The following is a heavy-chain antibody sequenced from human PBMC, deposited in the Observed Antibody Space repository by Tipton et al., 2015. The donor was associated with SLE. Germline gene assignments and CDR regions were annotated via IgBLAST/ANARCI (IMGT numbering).Heavy chain of an antibody. Sequence: TLSLTCTVSGGSISSYYWNWIRQPPGKGLEWVGYINYSGNTNYNPSLKGRVTISVDTSKTHFSLRLNSVTAADTAVYFCARGGLGSDLRGSIYFGSWGQGTLVTVSS. V-gene: IGHV4-59*01. CDR2: INYSGNT. CDR3: ARGGLGSDLRGSIYFGS. D-gene: IGHD7-27*01. CDR1: GGSISSYY. J-gene: IGHJ4*02.